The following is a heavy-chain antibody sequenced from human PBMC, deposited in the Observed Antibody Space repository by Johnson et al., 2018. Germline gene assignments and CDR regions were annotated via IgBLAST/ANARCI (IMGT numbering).Heavy chain of an antibody. CDR1: TSTFNTQH. J-gene: IGHJ3*02. CDR3: VKDQDWAFDI. Sequence: VQLVQSGGGVVQPGRSLRLSCAVSTSTFNTQHYNWVRQAPGKGLEWIAYVSSTNAIFYADSVKGRFTISIENAKTSVFLQVDSLRADDTAVCYCVKDQDWAFDIWGQGTMVTFSS. CDR2: VSSTNAI. D-gene: IGHD3-9*01. V-gene: IGHV3-69-1*01.